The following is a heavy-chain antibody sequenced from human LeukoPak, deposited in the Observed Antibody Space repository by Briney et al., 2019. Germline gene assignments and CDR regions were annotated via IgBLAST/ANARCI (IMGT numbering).Heavy chain of an antibody. Sequence: ASVKVSCKTYGGSFSTYAISWVRQAPGQGLEWMGRIIPILGIANYAQKFQGRVTITADKSTSTAYMELSSLRSEDTAVYYCARAVGVAAATFDYWGQGTLVTVSS. D-gene: IGHD6-13*01. V-gene: IGHV1-69*04. CDR2: IIPILGIA. J-gene: IGHJ4*02. CDR1: GGSFSTYA. CDR3: ARAVGVAAATFDY.